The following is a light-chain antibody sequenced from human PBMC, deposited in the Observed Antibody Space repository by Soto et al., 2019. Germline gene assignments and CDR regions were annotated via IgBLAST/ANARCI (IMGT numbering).Light chain of an antibody. J-gene: IGLJ1*01. CDR3: CSYAGSSTYV. CDR2: EGS. V-gene: IGLV2-23*01. Sequence: QSVLTQPASVSGSPGQSITISCTGTSSDVGSYNLVSWYQQHPGKAPKLMIYEGSKRPSGVSNRFSGSKSGNTASLTISGLQADDEADYYCCSYAGSSTYVFGTGTKVTVL. CDR1: SSDVGSYNL.